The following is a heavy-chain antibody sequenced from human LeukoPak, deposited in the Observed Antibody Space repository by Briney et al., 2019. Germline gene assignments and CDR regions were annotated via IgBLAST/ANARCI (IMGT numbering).Heavy chain of an antibody. Sequence: PSETLSLTCTVSGGSISSGDYYWSWIRQPPGKGLEWIGYIYYGGSTYYNPSLKSRVTISVDTSKNQFSLKLSSVTAADTAVYYCARDGMLGYCSGGSCYEGYFDYWGQGTLVTVSS. CDR3: ARDGMLGYCSGGSCYEGYFDY. D-gene: IGHD2-15*01. CDR1: GGSISSGDYY. J-gene: IGHJ4*02. CDR2: IYYGGST. V-gene: IGHV4-30-4*01.